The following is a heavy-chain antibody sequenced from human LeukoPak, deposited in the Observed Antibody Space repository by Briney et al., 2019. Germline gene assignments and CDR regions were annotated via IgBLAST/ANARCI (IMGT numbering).Heavy chain of an antibody. Sequence: GGSLRLSCAASGFTFSIYAMSWVRQAPGKGLEWVAHIKEDATESRSADSVKGRFTISRDDTKNSLFLQLNSLRAEDTAVYYCVRDRGWYHFDLWGQGTLVTVSS. CDR2: IKEDATES. V-gene: IGHV3-7*01. CDR1: GFTFSIYA. J-gene: IGHJ4*02. D-gene: IGHD3-10*01. CDR3: VRDRGWYHFDL.